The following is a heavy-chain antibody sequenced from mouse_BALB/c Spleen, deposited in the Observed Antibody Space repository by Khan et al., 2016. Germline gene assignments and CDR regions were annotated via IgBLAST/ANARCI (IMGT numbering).Heavy chain of an antibody. V-gene: IGHV1-9*01. Sequence: QVQLQQSGAELMKPGASVKISCKATGYTFSSYWIEWVKQRPGHGLEWIGEILPGSGSTNYTEKFKAKATFTADTSSNTAYMQLSSLTSEDSAVYYCASSGLERGPYAMDYWGQGTSVTVSS. CDR2: ILPGSGST. D-gene: IGHD3-1*01. J-gene: IGHJ4*01. CDR1: GYTFSSYW. CDR3: ASSGLERGPYAMDY.